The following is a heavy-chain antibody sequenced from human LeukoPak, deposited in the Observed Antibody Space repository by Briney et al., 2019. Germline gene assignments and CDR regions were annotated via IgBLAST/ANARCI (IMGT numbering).Heavy chain of an antibody. D-gene: IGHD6-19*01. Sequence: ASVKVSCKASGYAFTSYDINWVRQATGQGLEWMGWMNPNSGNTGYAQKFQGRVTITRNTSISTAYMELSSLRSEDTAVYYCARGSSLAGDYYMDVWGKGTTVTVSS. CDR3: ARGSSLAGDYYMDV. CDR1: GYAFTSYD. V-gene: IGHV1-8*03. J-gene: IGHJ6*03. CDR2: MNPNSGNT.